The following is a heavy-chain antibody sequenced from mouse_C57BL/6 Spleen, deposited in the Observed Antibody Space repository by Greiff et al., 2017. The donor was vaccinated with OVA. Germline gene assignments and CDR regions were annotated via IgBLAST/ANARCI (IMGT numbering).Heavy chain of an antibody. V-gene: IGHV1-54*01. CDR3: ARAVYYGSPSYAMDY. Sequence: QVQLQQSGAELVRPGTSVKVSCKASGYAFTNYLIEWVKQRPGPGLEWIGVINPGSGGTNYNEKFKGKATLTADKSSSTAYMQLSSLTSEDSAVYFCARAVYYGSPSYAMDYWGQGTSVTVSS. D-gene: IGHD2-1*01. J-gene: IGHJ4*01. CDR2: INPGSGGT. CDR1: GYAFTNYL.